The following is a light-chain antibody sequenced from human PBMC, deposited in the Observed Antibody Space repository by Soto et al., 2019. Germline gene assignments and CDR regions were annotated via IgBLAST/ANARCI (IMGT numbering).Light chain of an antibody. CDR1: SSNIGAGYD. V-gene: IGLV1-40*01. CDR2: DDT. Sequence: QSVLTQPPSVSGAPGQRVTFACTGSSSNIGAGYDVHWYQQLPGTAPKLLIFDDTNRPSGVPDRFSGSKSGTSASLAITGLQAEDEADYYCQSYDSSLNVVFGGGTKVTVL. J-gene: IGLJ2*01. CDR3: QSYDSSLNVV.